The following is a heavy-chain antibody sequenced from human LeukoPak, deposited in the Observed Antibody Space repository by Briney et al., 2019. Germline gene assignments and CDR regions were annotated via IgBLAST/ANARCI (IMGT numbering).Heavy chain of an antibody. Sequence: SETLSLTCTVSGGSISSYYWSWIRQPAGKGLEWIGRIYTSGSTNYNPSLKSRVTMSVDTSKNQFSLKLSSVTAADTAVYYCARESGIAAAGRFDYWGQGTLVTVSS. V-gene: IGHV4-4*07. J-gene: IGHJ4*02. CDR2: IYTSGST. CDR3: ARESGIAAAGRFDY. CDR1: GGSISSYY. D-gene: IGHD6-13*01.